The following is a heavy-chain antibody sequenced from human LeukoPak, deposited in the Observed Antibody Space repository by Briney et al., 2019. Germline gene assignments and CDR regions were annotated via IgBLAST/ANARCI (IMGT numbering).Heavy chain of an antibody. J-gene: IGHJ3*02. V-gene: IGHV4-59*01. CDR3: ARESIAARGYAFDI. CDR2: IYYSGST. Sequence: SETLSLTCTVSGGSISNYYWNWIRQPPGQGLEWIGHIYYSGSTNYNPSLKSRVTISVDTSKNQFSLNLTSVTAADTAVYYCARESIAARGYAFDIWGPGTMVTVSS. CDR1: GGSISNYY. D-gene: IGHD6-6*01.